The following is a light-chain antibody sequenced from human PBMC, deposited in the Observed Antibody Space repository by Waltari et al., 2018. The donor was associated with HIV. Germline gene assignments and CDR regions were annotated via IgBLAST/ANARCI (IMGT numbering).Light chain of an antibody. CDR3: QQYYSTPPT. V-gene: IGKV4-1*01. CDR1: QNIFYSSKNANY. CDR2: WAS. Sequence: DIVMTQSPHSLALSLGERATINCKSSQNIFYSSKNANYLAWYQQKPGQSPKLLIYWASSRASGVPDRFSGSGSRTDSTLSISSLQSEDVAVYFCQQYYSTPPTFGQGTRVEIK. J-gene: IGKJ1*01.